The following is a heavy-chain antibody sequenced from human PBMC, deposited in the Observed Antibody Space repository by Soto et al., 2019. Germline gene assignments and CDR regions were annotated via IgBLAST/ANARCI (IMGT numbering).Heavy chain of an antibody. D-gene: IGHD6-13*01. J-gene: IGHJ5*02. CDR3: ANARVRDWFDP. V-gene: IGHV3-23*01. CDR2: ISGSGGST. Sequence: EVQLLESGGGLVQPGGSLRLSCAASGFTFSSYAMSWVRQAPGKGLEWVSAISGSGGSTYYADSVKGRFTISRDNSKNSLYLQRNSLRAEDTAVYYCANARVRDWFDPWGQGTLVTVSS. CDR1: GFTFSSYA.